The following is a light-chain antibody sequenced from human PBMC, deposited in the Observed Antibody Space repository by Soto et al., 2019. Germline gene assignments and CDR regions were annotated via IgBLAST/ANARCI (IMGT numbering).Light chain of an antibody. J-gene: IGKJ4*01. CDR2: EKS. CDR1: QDIAHN. Sequence: DIQLTQSPSVLSASVGDRVSISCLASQDIAHNLNWYQQTPGRAPKLLIFEKSTLLYGVPSRFSGSGSGTEFTLTISSLQPEDVATYFCQQYSAHPRPFGGGTRVEIK. CDR3: QQYSAHPRP. V-gene: IGKV1-9*01.